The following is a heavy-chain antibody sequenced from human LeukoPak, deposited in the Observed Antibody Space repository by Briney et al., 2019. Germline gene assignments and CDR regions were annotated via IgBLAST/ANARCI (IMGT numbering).Heavy chain of an antibody. D-gene: IGHD6-19*01. J-gene: IGHJ4*02. V-gene: IGHV1-2*02. CDR1: GYTFINNW. CDR2: INPNSGGT. Sequence: GASVKVSCKASGYTFINNWMHWVRQAPGQGLEWMGWINPNSGGTNYAQKFQGRVTMTRDTSISTAYMELSRLRSDDTAVYYCAVGSGGDYWGQGTLVTVSS. CDR3: AVGSGGDY.